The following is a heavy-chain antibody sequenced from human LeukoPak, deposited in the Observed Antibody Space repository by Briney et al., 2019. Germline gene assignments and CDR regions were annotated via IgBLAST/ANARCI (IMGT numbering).Heavy chain of an antibody. Sequence: SVKVSCKASGGTFSSYAISWVRQAPGQGLEWMGGIIPIFGTANYAQKFQGRVTITADESTSTAYMELSSLRSEDTAVYYCARAISDYGDYGSFGSYEYWGQGTLVTVSS. CDR2: IIPIFGTA. J-gene: IGHJ4*02. CDR1: GGTFSSYA. CDR3: ARAISDYGDYGSFGSYEY. V-gene: IGHV1-69*13. D-gene: IGHD4-17*01.